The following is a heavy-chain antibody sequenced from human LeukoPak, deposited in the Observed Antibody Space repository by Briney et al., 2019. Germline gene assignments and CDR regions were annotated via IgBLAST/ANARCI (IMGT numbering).Heavy chain of an antibody. V-gene: IGHV4-39*01. CDR3: ARGRDGPKARGYFDY. CDR1: GGSISNSLYH. D-gene: IGHD5-24*01. CDR2: IYYTGTT. Sequence: SETLSLTCTVSGGSISNSLYHWGWIRRPPGKGLEWIGTIYYTGTTYYTPSLRGRLTISIDTSKSQFSLRLSSVTAADTALYYRARGRDGPKARGYFDYWGKGALVTVSS. J-gene: IGHJ4*02.